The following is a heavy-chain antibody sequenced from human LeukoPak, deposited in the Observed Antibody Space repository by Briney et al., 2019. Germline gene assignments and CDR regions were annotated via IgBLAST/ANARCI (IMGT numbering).Heavy chain of an antibody. Sequence: GGSLRLSCAASGFTLDRYAMTWVRQAPGKGLEWVSIISGSGDSTYDDSIYYADSVRGRFTISRDNSKNTLFLQMNSLRAEDTAVYYCAKDTSYYDSSSDYWGQGTLVTVSS. V-gene: IGHV3-23*01. CDR2: ISGSGDST. CDR3: AKDTSYYDSSSDY. J-gene: IGHJ4*02. D-gene: IGHD3-22*01. CDR1: GFTLDRYA.